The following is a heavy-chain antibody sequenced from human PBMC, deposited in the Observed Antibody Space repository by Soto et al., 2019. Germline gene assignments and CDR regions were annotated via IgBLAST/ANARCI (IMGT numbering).Heavy chain of an antibody. J-gene: IGHJ4*02. CDR3: ARGLGGARTYFDY. CDR1: GYTFTSYG. Sequence: QVQLVQSGAEEKKPGASVKVSCMASGYTFTSYGMHWVRQAPGQRLEWMGWINAGNGNTKYSQKFQGRVTITRDTSASTAYMELSSLRSEDTAVYYCARGLGGARTYFDYWGQGTLVTVSS. CDR2: INAGNGNT. V-gene: IGHV1-3*05. D-gene: IGHD3-10*01.